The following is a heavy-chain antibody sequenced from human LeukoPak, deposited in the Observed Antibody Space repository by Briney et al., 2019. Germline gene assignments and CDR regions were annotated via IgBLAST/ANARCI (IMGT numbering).Heavy chain of an antibody. CDR1: GFTFSSYA. CDR3: ARDLCTTVTNY. V-gene: IGHV3-30-3*01. CDR2: ISYDGSNK. J-gene: IGHJ4*02. Sequence: GRSLRLPCAASGFTFSSYAMHWVRQAPGKGLEWVAVISYDGSNKYYADSVKGRFTISRDNSKNTLYLQMNSLRAEDTAVYYCARDLCTTVTNYWGQGTLVTVSS. D-gene: IGHD4-17*01.